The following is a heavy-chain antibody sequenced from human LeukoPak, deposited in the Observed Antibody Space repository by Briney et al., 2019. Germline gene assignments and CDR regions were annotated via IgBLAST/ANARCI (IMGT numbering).Heavy chain of an antibody. D-gene: IGHD6-13*01. V-gene: IGHV4-59*08. CDR1: GGSISSYY. CDR2: IYYSGST. J-gene: IGHJ4*02. Sequence: RPSETLSLTCTVSGGSISSYYWSWIRQPPGKGLEWIGYIYYSGSTNYNPSLKSRVTISVDTSKNQFSLKLSSVTAADTAVYYCARQEGGYSSSWYVYWGQGTLVTVSS. CDR3: ARQEGGYSSSWYVY.